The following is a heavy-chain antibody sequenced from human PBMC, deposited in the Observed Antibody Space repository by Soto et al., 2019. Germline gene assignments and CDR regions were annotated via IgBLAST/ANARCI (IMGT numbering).Heavy chain of an antibody. CDR1: GGSISSSSYY. CDR2: IYYSGST. D-gene: IGHD3-10*01. V-gene: IGHV4-39*01. CDR3: ASSPNDFQTGITCYFDY. Sequence: TSETLSLTCTVSGGSISSSSYYWGWIRQPPGKGLEWIGSIYYSGSTYYNPSLKSRVTISVDTSKNQFSLKLSSVTAADTAVYYCASSPNDFQTGITCYFDYWGQGTLVTVSS. J-gene: IGHJ4*02.